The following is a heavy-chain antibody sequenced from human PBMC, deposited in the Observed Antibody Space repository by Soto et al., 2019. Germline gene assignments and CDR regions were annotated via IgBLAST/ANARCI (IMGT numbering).Heavy chain of an antibody. Sequence: SETLSLTCAVYGGSFSGYYWSWIRQPPGKGLEWIGEINHSGSTNYNPSLKSRVTISVDTSKNQFSLKLSSVTAADTAVYYCARVSSGWYHVQFNRRPNPYYFDYWGQGTLVTVSS. D-gene: IGHD6-19*01. CDR1: GGSFSGYY. CDR2: INHSGST. V-gene: IGHV4-34*01. CDR3: ARVSSGWYHVQFNRRPNPYYFDY. J-gene: IGHJ4*02.